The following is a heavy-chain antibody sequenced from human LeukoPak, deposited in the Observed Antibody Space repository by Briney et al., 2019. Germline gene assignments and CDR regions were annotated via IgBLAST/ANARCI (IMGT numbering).Heavy chain of an antibody. CDR1: GYSFTSYW. J-gene: IGHJ4*02. V-gene: IGHV5-51*01. CDR2: IYPGDSDT. CDR3: ARHLGSGWSPYYFDY. D-gene: IGHD6-19*01. Sequence: GESLQISCKGSGYSFTSYWIGWVRQMPGKGLGWMGIIYPGDSDTRYSPSFQGQVTISADKSISTAYLQWSSLKASDTAMYYCARHLGSGWSPYYFDYWGQGTLVTVSS.